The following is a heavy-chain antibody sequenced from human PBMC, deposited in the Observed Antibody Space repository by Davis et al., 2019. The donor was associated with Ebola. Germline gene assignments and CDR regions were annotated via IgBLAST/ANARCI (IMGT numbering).Heavy chain of an antibody. Sequence: SVKVSCKASGGTFSSYAISWVRQAPGQGLEWMGGIIPIFGTANYAQKFQGRVTITADESTSTAYMELRSLRSDDTAVYYCARAIAAPNWFDPWGQGTLVTVSS. J-gene: IGHJ5*02. CDR2: IIPIFGTA. D-gene: IGHD6-13*01. CDR3: ARAIAAPNWFDP. V-gene: IGHV1-69*13. CDR1: GGTFSSYA.